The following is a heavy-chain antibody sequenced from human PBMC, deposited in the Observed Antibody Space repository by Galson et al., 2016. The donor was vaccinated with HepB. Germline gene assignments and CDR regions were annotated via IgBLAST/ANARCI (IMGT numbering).Heavy chain of an antibody. CDR2: ISGSGGST. Sequence: SLRLSCAASGFTFSSYAMSWVRQAPGKGLEWVSAISGSGGSTYYADSVKGRFTISRDNSKNTLYLQMNSLRAEDTAVYYCAKDLGFLEWLFFDFYYYYDMDVWGQGTTVTVSS. CDR1: GFTFSSYA. V-gene: IGHV3-23*01. J-gene: IGHJ6*02. D-gene: IGHD3-3*01. CDR3: AKDLGFLEWLFFDFYYYYDMDV.